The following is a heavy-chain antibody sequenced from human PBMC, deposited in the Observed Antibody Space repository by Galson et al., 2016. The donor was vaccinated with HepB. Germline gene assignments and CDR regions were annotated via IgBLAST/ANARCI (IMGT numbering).Heavy chain of an antibody. D-gene: IGHD6-13*01. V-gene: IGHV3-72*01. CDR1: GYTSSAHY. CDR2: TRNKANYYIT. J-gene: IGHJ4*02. CDR3: VRWVSGAADY. Sequence: SLRLSCAASGYTSSAHYMDWVRQATGKGLEWVGRTRNKANYYITEYAAPVKGRFTIPRDDSKNSVYLQMGSLKTEDTAVYYCVRWVSGAADYWGQGTLVTVSS.